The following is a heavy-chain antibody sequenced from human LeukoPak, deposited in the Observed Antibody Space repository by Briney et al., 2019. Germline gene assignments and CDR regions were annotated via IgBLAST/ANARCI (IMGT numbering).Heavy chain of an antibody. V-gene: IGHV4-59*01. Sequence: SETLSLTCTVSGGSISSYSCSWIRQPPGKGLEWIGYIYDSGSTNYNPSLKSRVTISVDTSKKQFSLQLSSVTAADTAVYYCARRYSGYEIFDFWGQGTLVTVSS. J-gene: IGHJ4*02. CDR3: ARRYSGYEIFDF. D-gene: IGHD5-12*01. CDR2: IYDSGST. CDR1: GGSISSYS.